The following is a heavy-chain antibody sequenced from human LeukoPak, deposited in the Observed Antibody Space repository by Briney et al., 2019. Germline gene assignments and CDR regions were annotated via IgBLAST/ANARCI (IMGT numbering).Heavy chain of an antibody. Sequence: PGGSLRLSCAASGFTFSSYGMHWVRQAPGKGLEWVAFIRYDGSNKYYADSVKGRFTISRDNAKNSLYLQMNSLRAEDTAVYYCARGGVGAMYYFDYWGQGTLVTVSS. CDR2: IRYDGSNK. D-gene: IGHD1-26*01. CDR3: ARGGVGAMYYFDY. CDR1: GFTFSSYG. V-gene: IGHV3-30*02. J-gene: IGHJ4*02.